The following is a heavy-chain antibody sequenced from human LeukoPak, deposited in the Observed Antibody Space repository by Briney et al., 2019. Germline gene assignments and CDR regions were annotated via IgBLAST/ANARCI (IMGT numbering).Heavy chain of an antibody. J-gene: IGHJ4*02. CDR3: ARFATVTKIDY. Sequence: GGSLRLSCAASGFTFSSYSMNWVRQAPGKGLEWVSSISSSSSYIYYADPVKGRFTISRDNAKNSLYLQMNSLRAEDTAVYYCARFATVTKIDYWGQGTLVTVSS. V-gene: IGHV3-21*01. CDR2: ISSSSSYI. CDR1: GFTFSSYS. D-gene: IGHD4-17*01.